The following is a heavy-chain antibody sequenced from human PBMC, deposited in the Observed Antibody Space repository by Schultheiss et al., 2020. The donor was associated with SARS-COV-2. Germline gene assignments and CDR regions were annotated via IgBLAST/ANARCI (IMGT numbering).Heavy chain of an antibody. CDR2: IWYDGSNK. J-gene: IGHJ4*02. D-gene: IGHD3-10*01. Sequence: GGSLRLSCAASGFTFSSYGMHWVRQAPGKGLEWVAVIWYDGSNKYYADSVKGRFTISRDNARNSLYLQMNSLRDEDTAVYYCARDPYGSGNYYNDYWGQGTLVTVSS. V-gene: IGHV3-33*01. CDR3: ARDPYGSGNYYNDY. CDR1: GFTFSSYG.